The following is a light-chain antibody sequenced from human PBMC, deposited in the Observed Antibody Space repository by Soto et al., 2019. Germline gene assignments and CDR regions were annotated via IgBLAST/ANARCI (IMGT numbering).Light chain of an antibody. J-gene: IGLJ2*01. Sequence: QLVLTQSPSASASLGASVKLTCTLSSGYNTYAIAWHQQQPEKGPRYLMNLNSDGRHSKGDGIPDRFSGSTSGAERYLTISSLQSEDEADYYCQTWDNGIGVVFGGGTKLTVL. CDR3: QTWDNGIGVV. CDR1: SGYNTYA. V-gene: IGLV4-69*02. CDR2: LNSDGRH.